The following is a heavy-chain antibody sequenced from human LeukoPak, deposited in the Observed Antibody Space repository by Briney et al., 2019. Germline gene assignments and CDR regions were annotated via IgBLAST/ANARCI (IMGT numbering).Heavy chain of an antibody. CDR3: ARQQVAYYYYYGMDV. CDR2: IHPGDSDT. CDR1: GYSFTTYW. V-gene: IGHV5-51*01. J-gene: IGHJ6*04. D-gene: IGHD2-15*01. Sequence: GESLKISCKGSGYSFTTYWIAWVRQMPGKGLEWMGIIHPGDSDTRYSPSFQGQVTISADKSICTAFLQWSSLKASDTAMYYCARQQVAYYYYYGMDVWGKGTTVTVSS.